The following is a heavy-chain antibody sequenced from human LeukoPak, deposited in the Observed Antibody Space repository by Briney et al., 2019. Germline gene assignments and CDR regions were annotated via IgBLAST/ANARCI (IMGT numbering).Heavy chain of an antibody. CDR3: ARAGGYCGRISCPYYFDY. Sequence: ASVKVSCKASGYTFTSYDINWVRQATGQVLECLEWMNPNSGNTGYAQNFQGRVTMTRNTSISTAYMALSSLRCEDTAVYYCARAGGYCGRISCPYYFDYWGQGSLVAVSS. D-gene: IGHD2-15*01. V-gene: IGHV1-8*01. CDR1: GYTFTSYD. J-gene: IGHJ4*02. CDR2: MNPNSGNT.